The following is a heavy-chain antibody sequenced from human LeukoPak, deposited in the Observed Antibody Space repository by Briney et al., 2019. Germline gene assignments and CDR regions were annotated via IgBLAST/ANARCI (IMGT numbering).Heavy chain of an antibody. J-gene: IGHJ5*02. Sequence: PSQTLSLTCTVSGGSIASGDYYWSCIPQAPGKGREWIGYIYYSESTYYNPSMKRRVTISVGTCKNQFSLKLSSVTAADTAVYYCARVAVPGSRYNWFDPWGQGTLVTVSS. V-gene: IGHV4-30-4*08. D-gene: IGHD2-2*01. CDR1: GGSIASGDYY. CDR2: IYYSEST. CDR3: ARVAVPGSRYNWFDP.